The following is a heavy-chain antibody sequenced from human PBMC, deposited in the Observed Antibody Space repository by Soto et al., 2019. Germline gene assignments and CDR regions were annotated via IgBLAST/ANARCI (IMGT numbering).Heavy chain of an antibody. Sequence: SETLSLTCTVSGGSVSSGSYYWSWIRQPPGKGLEWIGYIYYSGSTNYNPSLKSRVTISVDTSNNQFSLKLSSVTAADTAVYYCASLQYYYDSSGYYQYFDFWGQGXLVTVSS. CDR2: IYYSGST. D-gene: IGHD3-22*01. CDR1: GGSVSSGSYY. CDR3: ASLQYYYDSSGYYQYFDF. J-gene: IGHJ4*02. V-gene: IGHV4-61*01.